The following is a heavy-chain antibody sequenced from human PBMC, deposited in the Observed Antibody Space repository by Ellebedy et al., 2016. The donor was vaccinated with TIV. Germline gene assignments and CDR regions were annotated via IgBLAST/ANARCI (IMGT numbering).Heavy chain of an antibody. Sequence: SETLSLTCTVSGASISNSDYYWSWIRQSPGRGLEWIGFIYYSGSTHYKPSLESRVTISADTSKNQFSLKVTSVTAADTAVYYCAGDPSQSPTRRFDYWGRGLLVTVSS. CDR2: IYYSGST. CDR3: AGDPSQSPTRRFDY. J-gene: IGHJ4*02. V-gene: IGHV4-30-4*01. CDR1: GASISNSDYY.